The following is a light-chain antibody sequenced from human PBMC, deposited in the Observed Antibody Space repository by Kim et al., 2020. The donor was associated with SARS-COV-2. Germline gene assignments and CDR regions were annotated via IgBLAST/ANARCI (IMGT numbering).Light chain of an antibody. CDR2: DAS. CDR1: QSVSSC. CDR3: QQRSNWPLT. V-gene: IGKV3-11*01. J-gene: IGKJ4*01. Sequence: SPGERATLSCRASQSVSSCVAWYQQKPGQAPRRLIYDASNRATGIPARFSGSGSGTDFTLTISSLEPEDVAVYYCQQRSNWPLTFGGGTKVDIK.